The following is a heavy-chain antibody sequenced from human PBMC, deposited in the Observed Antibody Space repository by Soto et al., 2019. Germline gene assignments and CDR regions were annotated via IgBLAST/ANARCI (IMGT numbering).Heavy chain of an antibody. CDR2: ISAYNGNT. J-gene: IGHJ4*02. Sequence: ASVKVSCTASGYTFTSYGISWVRQAPGQGLEWMGWISAYNGNTNYAQKLQGRVTMTTDTSTSTAYMELRSLRSDDTAVYYCARDNFGSSGPDFDYWGQGTLVTVSS. CDR1: GYTFTSYG. V-gene: IGHV1-18*01. D-gene: IGHD3-22*01. CDR3: ARDNFGSSGPDFDY.